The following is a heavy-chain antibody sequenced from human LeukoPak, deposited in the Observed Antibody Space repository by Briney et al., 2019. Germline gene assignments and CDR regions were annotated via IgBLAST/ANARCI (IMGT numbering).Heavy chain of an antibody. CDR1: GYTFTSYG. J-gene: IGHJ6*03. Sequence: ASVKVSCKASGYTFTSYGISWVRQAPGQGLEWMGWISAYNGNTNHAQKLQGRVTMTTDTSTSTAYMELRSLRSDDTAVYYCARVAAAGPPHYYYMDVWGKGTTVTVSS. D-gene: IGHD6-13*01. CDR2: ISAYNGNT. CDR3: ARVAAAGPPHYYYMDV. V-gene: IGHV1-18*01.